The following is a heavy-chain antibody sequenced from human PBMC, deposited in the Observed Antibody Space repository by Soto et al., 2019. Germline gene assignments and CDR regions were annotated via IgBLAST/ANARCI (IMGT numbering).Heavy chain of an antibody. D-gene: IGHD3-10*01. J-gene: IGHJ6*02. CDR1: GFTFSRYS. V-gene: IGHV3-30-3*01. CDR2: ISYDGGDE. Sequence: QVQLVESGGGVVQTGTSLRLSCAASGFTFSRYSMHWVRQVPGKGLEWVALISYDGGDEFFPDSVKGRFSISRDNAKNTLYLQMSSRRAEDTAVYYCARLSGAYYYHYAMDVWGQGTTVTVSS. CDR3: ARLSGAYYYHYAMDV.